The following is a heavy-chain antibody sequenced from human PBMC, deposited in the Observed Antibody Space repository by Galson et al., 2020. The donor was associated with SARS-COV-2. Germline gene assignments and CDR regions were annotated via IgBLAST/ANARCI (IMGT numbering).Heavy chain of an antibody. V-gene: IGHV2-70*11. J-gene: IGHJ5*02. D-gene: IGHD2-15*01. Sequence: SGPTLVKPTQTLTLTCTFSGFSLSTSGMCVSWIRQPPGKALEWLARIDWDDDKYYSTSLKTRVSISKDTSKNQVVLTMTNMDPVDTATYYCARTRIDRNWFDPWGQGTLVTVSS. CDR2: IDWDDDK. CDR1: GFSLSTSGMC. CDR3: ARTRIDRNWFDP.